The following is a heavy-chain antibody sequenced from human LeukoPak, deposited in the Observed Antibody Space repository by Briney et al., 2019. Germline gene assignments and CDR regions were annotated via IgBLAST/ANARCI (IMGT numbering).Heavy chain of an antibody. J-gene: IGHJ6*03. CDR3: AKWVAAAGEFYYYYMDV. CDR1: GFTFSSYS. Sequence: PGGSLRLSCAASGFTFSSYSMNWVRQAPGKGLEWVSYISSSSSTIYYADSVKGRFTISRDNSKNTLYLQMNSLRAEDTAVYYCAKWVAAAGEFYYYYMDVWGKGTTVTVSS. CDR2: ISSSSSTI. D-gene: IGHD6-13*01. V-gene: IGHV3-48*01.